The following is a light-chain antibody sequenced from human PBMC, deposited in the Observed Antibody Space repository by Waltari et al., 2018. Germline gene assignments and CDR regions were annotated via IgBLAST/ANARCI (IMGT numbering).Light chain of an antibody. CDR2: GAS. J-gene: IGKJ5*01. Sequence: EIVMTQFPATLSLSPGERATLSCRASQSVSSNLAWYQQKPGQAPRLLIYGASTRATGFPARFSASGSGTEFTLTISSLQSEDFAVYYCQQYDNWPITFGQGTRLEIK. CDR1: QSVSSN. V-gene: IGKV3-15*01. CDR3: QQYDNWPIT.